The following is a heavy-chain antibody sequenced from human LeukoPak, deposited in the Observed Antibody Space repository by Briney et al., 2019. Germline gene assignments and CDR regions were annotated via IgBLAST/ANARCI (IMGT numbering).Heavy chain of an antibody. CDR1: GFTFSSYA. J-gene: IGHJ5*02. CDR3: AKERGSSTWYDGWFDP. CDR2: ISGSGGST. V-gene: IGHV3-23*01. D-gene: IGHD6-13*01. Sequence: GGSLRLSCAASGFTFSSYAMSWVRQAPGKGLEWVSGISGSGGSTYYADSVKGRFTISRDTSKNTLYLQMNTLRAEDTAVYYCAKERGSSTWYDGWFDPWGQGTLVTVSS.